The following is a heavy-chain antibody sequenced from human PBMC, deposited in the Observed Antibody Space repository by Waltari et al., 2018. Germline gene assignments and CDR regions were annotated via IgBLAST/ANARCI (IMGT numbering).Heavy chain of an antibody. J-gene: IGHJ4*02. CDR3: ARELKDYVWGSYPIDY. CDR1: GYTFTGYY. Sequence: VQLVQSGAEVKKPGASVKVSCKASGYTFTGYYLHWVRQAAGQGIEWRGVVNPTRGGTNYAQKLQGSVTMTRDTSISTAYMEPSRLRSDDTAVYYCARELKDYVWGSYPIDYWGQGTLVTVSS. CDR2: VNPTRGGT. D-gene: IGHD3-16*02. V-gene: IGHV1-2*02.